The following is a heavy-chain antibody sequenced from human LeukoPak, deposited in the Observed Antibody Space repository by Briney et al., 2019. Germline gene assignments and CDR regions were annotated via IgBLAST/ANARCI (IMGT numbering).Heavy chain of an antibody. CDR1: GFTLSNAW. CDR3: TTDTGGSGSYYIDY. Sequence: GGSLRLSCAASGFTLSNAWMSWVRQAPGKGLVWVGRIKRKTDGGTTDYAAPVKGRFTISRDDSKNTLYLHMNSLKTEDTAVYFCTTDTGGSGSYYIDYWGQGTLVTVSS. V-gene: IGHV3-15*01. D-gene: IGHD3-10*01. J-gene: IGHJ4*02. CDR2: IKRKTDGGTT.